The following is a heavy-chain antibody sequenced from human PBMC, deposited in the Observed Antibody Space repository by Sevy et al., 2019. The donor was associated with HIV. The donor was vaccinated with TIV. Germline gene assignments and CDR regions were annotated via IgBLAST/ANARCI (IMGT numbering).Heavy chain of an antibody. D-gene: IGHD6-6*01. V-gene: IGHV1-18*04. J-gene: IGHJ6*02. CDR1: GYTFTSYG. CDR3: ARDGKVYSSSSGDYYYNGMDV. CDR2: ISAYNSKT. Sequence: VSVKVSCKASGYTFTSYGITWVRQAPGQGLEWMGWISAYNSKTNFAQKFQDKFTMTTDTSTSTAYLELRSLTSDDTAVYYCARDGKVYSSSSGDYYYNGMDVWGQGTTVTVSS.